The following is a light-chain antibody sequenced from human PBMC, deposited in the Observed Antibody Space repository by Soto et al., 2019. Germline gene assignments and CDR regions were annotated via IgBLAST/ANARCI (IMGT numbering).Light chain of an antibody. CDR1: QSVSSNN. CDR3: QQYGRSPFT. CDR2: GAS. Sequence: EIVLTQSPGTLSLSPGERATLSCRASQSVSSNNLAWYQQRPGQAPRVVIYGASTRATGIPERFSGSASGTDFTLTIIRLEPEDFAVYYCQQYGRSPFTFGPGTKVAIK. V-gene: IGKV3-20*01. J-gene: IGKJ3*01.